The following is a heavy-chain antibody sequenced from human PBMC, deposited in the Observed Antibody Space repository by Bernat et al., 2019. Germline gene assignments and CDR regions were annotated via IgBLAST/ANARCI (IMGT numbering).Heavy chain of an antibody. CDR1: GFTFSSYD. CDR3: ARGAVYQLLYAFDI. J-gene: IGHJ3*02. CDR2: IYSGGST. Sequence: EVQLVESGGGLVQPGGSLRLSCAASGFTFSSYDMHWVRQATGKGLEWVSVIYSGGSTYYADSVKGRFTISRDNSKNTLYLQMNSLRAEDTTVYYCARGAVYQLLYAFDIWGQGTMVTVSS. V-gene: IGHV3-66*01. D-gene: IGHD2-2*01.